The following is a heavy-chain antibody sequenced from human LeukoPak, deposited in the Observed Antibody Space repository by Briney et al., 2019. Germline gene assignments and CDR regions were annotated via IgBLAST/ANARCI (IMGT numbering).Heavy chain of an antibody. CDR1: GFTFSSYT. Sequence: GGSLRLSCAASGFTFSSYTMNWVRQAPGKRLEWVSYISGSSSTIYYADSVKGRFTVSRDNAKNSLYLQMNSLRAEDTAVYYCARRATSYGYWGQGTLVTVSS. CDR2: ISGSSSTI. D-gene: IGHD1-26*01. J-gene: IGHJ4*02. CDR3: ARRATSYGY. V-gene: IGHV3-48*01.